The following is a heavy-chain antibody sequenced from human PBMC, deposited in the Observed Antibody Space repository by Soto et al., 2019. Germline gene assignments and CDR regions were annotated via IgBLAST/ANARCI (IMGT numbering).Heavy chain of an antibody. CDR1: GFTFSSYA. CDR2: ISGSGGST. J-gene: IGHJ4*02. CDR3: AKVLQWLVRAFDY. V-gene: IGHV3-23*01. Sequence: HPGGALRLSCAASGFTFSSYAMSWVRQAPGKGLEWVSAISGSGGSTYYADSVKGRFTISRDNSKNTLYLQMNSLRAEDTAVYYCAKVLQWLVRAFDYWGQGTLVTVSS. D-gene: IGHD6-19*01.